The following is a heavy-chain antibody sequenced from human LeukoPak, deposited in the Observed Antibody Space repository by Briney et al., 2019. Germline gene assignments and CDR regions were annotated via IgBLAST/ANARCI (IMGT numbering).Heavy chain of an antibody. CDR1: GFTSSTYG. D-gene: IGHD5-12*01. Sequence: GGSLRLSCAASGFTSSTYGMNWVRQAPGKGLEWVSYISGGSSAIYYTDSVKGRFTISRDNAEKSVYLQMNGLRAEDTAVYYCATYSGYDRIFDHWGQGTLVTVSS. CDR3: ATYSGYDRIFDH. CDR2: ISGGSSAI. J-gene: IGHJ4*02. V-gene: IGHV3-48*01.